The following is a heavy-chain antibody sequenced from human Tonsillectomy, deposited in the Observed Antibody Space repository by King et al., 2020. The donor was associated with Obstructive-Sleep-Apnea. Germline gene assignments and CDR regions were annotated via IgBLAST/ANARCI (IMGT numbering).Heavy chain of an antibody. D-gene: IGHD5-18*01. CDR1: GFTFSSYW. Sequence: VQLVESGGGLVQPGGSLRLSCAASGFTFSSYWMHWVRQAPGKGLVWVSRINSDGSSTSYADSVKGRFTISRDNAKNTLYLQMNSLRAEDTAVYYCARGFEPRGYSYGFGFDYWGQGTLVTVSS. V-gene: IGHV3-74*01. CDR2: INSDGSST. CDR3: ARGFEPRGYSYGFGFDY. J-gene: IGHJ4*02.